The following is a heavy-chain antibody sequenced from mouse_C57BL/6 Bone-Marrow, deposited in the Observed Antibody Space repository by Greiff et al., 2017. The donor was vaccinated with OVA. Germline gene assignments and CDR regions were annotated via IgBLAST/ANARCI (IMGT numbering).Heavy chain of an antibody. V-gene: IGHV1-54*01. CDR3: ARDYGSAMDY. Sequence: VQLQQSGAELVRPGTSVKVSCKASGYAFTNYLIEWVKQRPGQGLEWIGVINPGSGGTNYNEKFKGKATLTADTSSSTAYMQLSSLTSEDSAVYFCARDYGSAMDYWGQGTSVTVSS. J-gene: IGHJ4*01. D-gene: IGHD1-1*01. CDR2: INPGSGGT. CDR1: GYAFTNYL.